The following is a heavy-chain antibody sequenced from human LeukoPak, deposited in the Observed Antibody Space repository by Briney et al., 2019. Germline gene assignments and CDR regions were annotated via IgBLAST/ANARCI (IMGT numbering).Heavy chain of an antibody. CDR2: IYYTGST. D-gene: IGHD3-16*01. CDR1: GGSISSYY. CDR3: ARFLRGGVS. V-gene: IGHV4-59*01. J-gene: IGHJ5*02. Sequence: SETLSLTCTVSGGSISSYYWTWIRQPPGKGLEWIGYIYYTGSTDYNPSLESRVTISVDVSKNQFSLKLTSVTAADTAVYYCARFLRGGVSWGQGTLVTVSS.